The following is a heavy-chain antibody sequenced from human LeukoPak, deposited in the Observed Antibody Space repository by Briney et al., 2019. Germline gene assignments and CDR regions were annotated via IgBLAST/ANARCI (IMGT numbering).Heavy chain of an antibody. Sequence: SVKVSCKASGGTFSSYAISWVRQAPGQGLEWMGGIIPISGTANYAQKFQGRVTITADKSTSTAYMELSSLRSEDTAVYYCARENRDCSGGSCYLSYNWFDPWGQGTLVTVSS. CDR2: IIPISGTA. CDR1: GGTFSSYA. CDR3: ARENRDCSGGSCYLSYNWFDP. J-gene: IGHJ5*02. V-gene: IGHV1-69*06. D-gene: IGHD2-15*01.